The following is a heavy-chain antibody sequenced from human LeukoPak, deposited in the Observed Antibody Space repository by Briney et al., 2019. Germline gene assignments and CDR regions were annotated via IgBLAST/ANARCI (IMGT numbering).Heavy chain of an antibody. V-gene: IGHV4-38-2*02. CDR2: IYHSGST. J-gene: IGHJ5*02. Sequence: SETLSLTCTVSGYSISSGYYWGWIRQPPGKGLEWIGSIYHSGSTYYNPSLKSRVTISVDTSKNQFSLKLSSVTAADTAVYYCARDTPTMIRGPFDPWGQGTLVTVSS. D-gene: IGHD3-10*01. CDR1: GYSISSGYY. CDR3: ARDTPTMIRGPFDP.